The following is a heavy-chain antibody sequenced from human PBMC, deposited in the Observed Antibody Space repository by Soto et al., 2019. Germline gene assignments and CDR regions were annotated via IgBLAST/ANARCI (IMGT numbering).Heavy chain of an antibody. V-gene: IGHV3-7*01. J-gene: IGHJ4*02. CDR3: TRDWDY. CDR1: GFIFRNYW. Sequence: GSLRLSCTVSGFIFRNYWMAWARQAPGEGLQWVAVIRQDGSETHYVDSVRGRFTISRDNAKNSLYLQMNSLRADDTAVYYCTRDWDYWGQGTLVTVSS. CDR2: IRQDGSET.